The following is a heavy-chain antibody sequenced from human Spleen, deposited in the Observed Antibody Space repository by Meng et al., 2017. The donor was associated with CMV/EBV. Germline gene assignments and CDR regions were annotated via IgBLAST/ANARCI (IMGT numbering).Heavy chain of an antibody. V-gene: IGHV4-34*01. D-gene: IGHD7-27*01. CDR3: ASHRNWGVDY. J-gene: IGHJ4*02. Sequence: SETLSLTCAVFGESFNGYYYNWIRQPPGKDLEWIVEINHSGDTNYNPSLKSRVTMSVDTTKDQISLKLSSVTAADTAVYYCASHRNWGVDYWGQGTLVTSPQ. CDR1: GESFNGYY. CDR2: INHSGDT.